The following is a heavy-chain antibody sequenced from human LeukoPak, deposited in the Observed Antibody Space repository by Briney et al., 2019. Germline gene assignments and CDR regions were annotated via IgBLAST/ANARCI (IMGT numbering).Heavy chain of an antibody. CDR2: ISSSSSTI. V-gene: IGHV3-48*04. Sequence: GGSLRLTCAASGFTFSSYSIDWVRQAPGKGLEWLSYISSSSSTIYYADSVKGRFTISRDNAKNSVYLQMNSLRAEDTAVYYCARVWSSGYTKDYWGQGTLVTVSS. D-gene: IGHD3-22*01. CDR3: ARVWSSGYTKDY. J-gene: IGHJ4*02. CDR1: GFTFSSYS.